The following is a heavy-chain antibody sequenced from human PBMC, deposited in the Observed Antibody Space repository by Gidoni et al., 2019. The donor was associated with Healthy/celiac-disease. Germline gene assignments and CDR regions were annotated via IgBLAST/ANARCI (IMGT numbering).Heavy chain of an antibody. J-gene: IGHJ5*02. CDR1: GFTFSRDS. CDR3: ARDRDSSFIRGWFDP. CDR2: ISSSSSYI. D-gene: IGHD6-13*01. Sequence: EVQLVESGGGLVKPGGSLRLSCAASGFTFSRDSMNWVRQAPGKGLDWVSSISSSSSYIYYADSVKGRFTISRDNAKNSLYLQMNSLRAEDTAVYYCARDRDSSFIRGWFDPWGQGTLVTVSS. V-gene: IGHV3-21*01.